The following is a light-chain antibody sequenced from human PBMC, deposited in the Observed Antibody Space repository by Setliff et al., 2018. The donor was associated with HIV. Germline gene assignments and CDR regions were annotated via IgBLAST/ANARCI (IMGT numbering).Light chain of an antibody. CDR1: SSDVGGYNY. CDR3: SSYTASSTLV. J-gene: IGLJ3*02. Sequence: QSALTQPASVSGSPGQSITISCTGSSSDVGGYNYVSWYQQHPGKAPKLMIYDVSQRPSGVSDRFSGSKSGITASLTISGLQPEDESDYYRSSYTASSTLVFGGGTKVTVL. CDR2: DVS. V-gene: IGLV2-14*03.